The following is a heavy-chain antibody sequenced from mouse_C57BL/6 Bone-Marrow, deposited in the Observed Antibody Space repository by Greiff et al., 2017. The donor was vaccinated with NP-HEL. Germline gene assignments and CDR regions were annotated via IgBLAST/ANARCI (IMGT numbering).Heavy chain of an antibody. J-gene: IGHJ4*01. Sequence: DVKLQESGAELVRPGASVKLSCTASGFNIKDDYMHWVKQRPEQGLEWIGWIDPENGDTEYASKFQGKATITADTSSNTAYLQLSSLTSEDTAVYYCTNITTVVADAMDYWGQGTSVTVSS. CDR3: TNITTVVADAMDY. V-gene: IGHV14-4*01. D-gene: IGHD1-1*01. CDR1: GFNIKDDY. CDR2: IDPENGDT.